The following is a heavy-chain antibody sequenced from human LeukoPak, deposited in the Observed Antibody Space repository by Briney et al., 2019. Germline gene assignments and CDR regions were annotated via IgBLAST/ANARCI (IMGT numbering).Heavy chain of an antibody. J-gene: IGHJ6*02. CDR2: ITSASTYM. CDR1: GFTFRTYS. D-gene: IGHD2/OR15-2a*01. Sequence: PGGSLRLSCVASGFTFRTYSMNWVRQAPGKGLEWISSITSASTYMYQADSVKGRFTTSRDNAKELLYLRMNSLRGEDTAVYYCARVVGPYDYFNYGMDLWGQGTTVIVSS. V-gene: IGHV3-21*01. CDR3: ARVVGPYDYFNYGMDL.